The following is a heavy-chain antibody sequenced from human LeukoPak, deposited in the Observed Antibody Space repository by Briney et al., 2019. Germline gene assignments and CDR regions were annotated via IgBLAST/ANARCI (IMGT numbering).Heavy chain of an antibody. CDR1: GFTFSSYG. Sequence: PGRSLRLSCAASGFTFSSYGMHWVRQAPGKGLEWVAVISYDGSNKYYADSVKGRFAISRDNSENTLYLQMNSLRAEDTALYYCAKDYYDRYFDYWGQGTLVTVSS. V-gene: IGHV3-30*18. CDR2: ISYDGSNK. D-gene: IGHD3-22*01. CDR3: AKDYYDRYFDY. J-gene: IGHJ4*02.